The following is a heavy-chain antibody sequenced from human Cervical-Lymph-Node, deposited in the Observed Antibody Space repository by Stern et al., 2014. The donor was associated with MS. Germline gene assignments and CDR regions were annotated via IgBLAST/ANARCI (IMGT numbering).Heavy chain of an antibody. Sequence: QVQLVQSGAEVKKPGASVKVSCKASGYTFTYFGIHWVRQAPGQRLEWMGWINAGNGDTRYPQKFQDRVPVTRDASTNTASMELSSLTSDDTAIYYCVTDGLDPAVFGGFDFWGQGTLVTVSS. CDR3: VTDGLDPAVFGGFDF. D-gene: IGHD3-3*01. J-gene: IGHJ4*02. CDR2: INAGNGDT. CDR1: GYTFTYFG. V-gene: IGHV1-3*01.